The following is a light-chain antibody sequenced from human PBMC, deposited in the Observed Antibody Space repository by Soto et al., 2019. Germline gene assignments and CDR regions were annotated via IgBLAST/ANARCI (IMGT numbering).Light chain of an antibody. CDR2: SNN. J-gene: IGLJ1*01. CDR1: SSNIGSNT. CDR3: AAWDESLNGYV. Sequence: QSVLTQPPSASGTPGQRVTISCSGSSSNIGSNTVNWYQQLPGTAPKLLTYSNNQRPSGVPDRFSGSKSGTSASLAISGLQSEDEADYYCAAWDESLNGYVFGTGTKFT. V-gene: IGLV1-44*01.